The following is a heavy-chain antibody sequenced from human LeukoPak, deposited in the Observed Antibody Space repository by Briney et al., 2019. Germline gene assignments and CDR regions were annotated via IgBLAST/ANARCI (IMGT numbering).Heavy chain of an antibody. CDR2: VHYRGSP. Sequence: PSQTLSLTCTVSGGSISSGSYYWSWIRQPAGKGLEWIGHVHYRGSPDYNPSLTSRVTISVDTSKNQFSLRLTSVTAADTAVYYCARYSTSWDYWGQGTLVTVSS. V-gene: IGHV4-61*09. J-gene: IGHJ4*02. D-gene: IGHD2-2*01. CDR1: GGSISSGSYY. CDR3: ARYSTSWDY.